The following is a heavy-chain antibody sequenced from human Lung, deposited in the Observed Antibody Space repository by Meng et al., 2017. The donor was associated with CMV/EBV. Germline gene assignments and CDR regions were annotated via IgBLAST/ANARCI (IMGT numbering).Heavy chain of an antibody. CDR2: INPSGGST. D-gene: IGHD6-13*01. Sequence: SXXVSXXASGYTFTSYYMHWVRQAPGQGLEWMGIINPSGGSTSYAQKFQGRVTMTRDTSTSTVYMELSSLRSEDTAVYYCARDLAAAGTGSGWDYYYYGMDVWXQGTTVTVSS. CDR1: GYTFTSYY. V-gene: IGHV1-46*01. J-gene: IGHJ6*02. CDR3: ARDLAAAGTGSGWDYYYYGMDV.